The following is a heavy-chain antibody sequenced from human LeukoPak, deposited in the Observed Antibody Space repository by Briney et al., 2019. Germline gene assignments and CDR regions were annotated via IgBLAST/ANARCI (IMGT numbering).Heavy chain of an antibody. CDR2: ISGSGGTT. CDR1: GFTFSTYA. J-gene: IGHJ6*02. D-gene: IGHD3-10*01. V-gene: IGHV3-23*01. CDR3: AKSLSGRNYYYLGMDV. Sequence: PGGSLRLSCAASGFTFSTYAMNWVRQAPGKGLEWVSGISGSGGTTCYADSVKGRFTISRDNSKNTLYLQMNYLRAEDTAVYYCAKSLSGRNYYYLGMDVWGQGTTVTVSS.